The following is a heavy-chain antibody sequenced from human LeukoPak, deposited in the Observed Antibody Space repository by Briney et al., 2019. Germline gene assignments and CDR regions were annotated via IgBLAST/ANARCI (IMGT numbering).Heavy chain of an antibody. CDR3: ARGLDHVDTAMVPLDP. V-gene: IGHV4-38-2*02. CDR2: IYHSGKS. CDR1: GYSINNNYY. D-gene: IGHD5-18*01. J-gene: IGHJ5*02. Sequence: PSETLSLTCTVSGYSINNNYYWDWVRQPPGKGLEWIASIYHSGKSYYNPALKSRVTISVDTSKNQFSLKLTSVTAADTAVYYCARGLDHVDTAMVPLDPWGQGTLVTVSS.